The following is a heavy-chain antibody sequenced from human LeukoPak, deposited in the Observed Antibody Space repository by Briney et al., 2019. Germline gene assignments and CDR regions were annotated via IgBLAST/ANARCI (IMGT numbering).Heavy chain of an antibody. J-gene: IGHJ1*01. CDR1: GYTFTTYY. CDR2: INPSGGST. D-gene: IGHD6-19*01. Sequence: RASVKISCKASGYTFTTYYIHWVRQAPGQGLEWMGIINPSGGSTRYAQKFQGRVTMTRDTSTSTVYMELSSLRSEDTAVYYCARVGSGWSEYFEHWGQGNLVHVSS. CDR3: ARVGSGWSEYFEH. V-gene: IGHV1-46*01.